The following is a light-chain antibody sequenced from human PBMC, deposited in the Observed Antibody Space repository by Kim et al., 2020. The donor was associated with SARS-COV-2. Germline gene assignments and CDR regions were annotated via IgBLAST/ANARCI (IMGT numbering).Light chain of an antibody. CDR1: QGISTS. V-gene: IGKV1-16*01. CDR3: QHYSFYPFS. J-gene: IGKJ2*03. Sequence: ASVGDRVTITCRASQGISTSLAWFQQKPGKAPKSLISAASSLQSGVPSRFSGSGSGTDFTLVISSLQPEDVATYYCQHYSFYPFSFGQGTKVDIK. CDR2: AAS.